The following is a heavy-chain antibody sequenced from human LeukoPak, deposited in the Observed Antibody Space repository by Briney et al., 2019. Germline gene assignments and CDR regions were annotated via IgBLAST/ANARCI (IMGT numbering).Heavy chain of an antibody. J-gene: IGHJ4*02. CDR3: ARSARY. Sequence: GASVKVSCKASGYTFNDYYLHWVRQAPGQGLGWMGWINPNSGDTNYAQKFQGRVTMTRDTSVSTAYMELTRLRSDDTAVYYCARSARYWGQGTLVTVSS. CDR1: GYTFNDYY. V-gene: IGHV1-2*02. CDR2: INPNSGDT. D-gene: IGHD3-16*02.